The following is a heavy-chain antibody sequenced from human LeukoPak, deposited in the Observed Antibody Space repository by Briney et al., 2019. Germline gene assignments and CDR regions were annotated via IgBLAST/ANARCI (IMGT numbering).Heavy chain of an antibody. D-gene: IGHD5-24*01. CDR3: AREKDGFPDYYYYYMDV. Sequence: PGGSLRLSCAASGFTFSSYWMSWVRQAPGKGLEWVANIKQDGSEKYYVDSVKGRFTISRDNAKNPLYLQMNSLRAEDTAVYYCAREKDGFPDYYYYYMDVWGKGTTVTVS. CDR1: GFTFSSYW. J-gene: IGHJ6*03. CDR2: IKQDGSEK. V-gene: IGHV3-7*01.